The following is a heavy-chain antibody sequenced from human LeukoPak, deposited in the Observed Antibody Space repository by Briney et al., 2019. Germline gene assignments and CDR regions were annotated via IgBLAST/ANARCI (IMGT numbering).Heavy chain of an antibody. J-gene: IGHJ3*02. CDR2: ISSSSSYI. CDR1: GFTFSTCN. Sequence: GGSLRLSCAASGFTFSTCNMNWVRQAPGKGLEWVSSISSSSSYIYYADSVKGRFTISRDNAKNSLYLQMNSLRAEDTAVYYCARSDCSSTSCYVEQYAFDIWGQGTMVTVSS. D-gene: IGHD2-2*01. CDR3: ARSDCSSTSCYVEQYAFDI. V-gene: IGHV3-21*01.